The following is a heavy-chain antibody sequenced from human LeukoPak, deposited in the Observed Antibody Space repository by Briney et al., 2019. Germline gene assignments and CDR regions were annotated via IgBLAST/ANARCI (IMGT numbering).Heavy chain of an antibody. CDR3: ARATTYQYFQH. CDR1: GFTFGSYS. CDR2: VTSSSSTI. Sequence: PGRSLRLSCAASGFTFGSYSMNWVRQAPGKGLEWVSYVTSSSSTIYYADSVKGRFTISRDNAKNSLYLQMNSLRAEDTAVYCCARATTYQYFQHWGQGILVTVSS. D-gene: IGHD4-17*01. V-gene: IGHV3-48*04. J-gene: IGHJ1*01.